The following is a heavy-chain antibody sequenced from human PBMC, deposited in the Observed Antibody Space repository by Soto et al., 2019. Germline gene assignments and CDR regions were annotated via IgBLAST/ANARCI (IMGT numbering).Heavy chain of an antibody. Sequence: EMQLLESGGGLVQPGGSLRLSCAASGSGFIFSGYAMSWVRQAPGKGLEWVSSITDRGGDAYYADSVKGRFTISGDNSKDTLYLQMNSLGAEDTAVYYCANNWNYADHWGQGTLVTVCS. V-gene: IGHV3-23*01. CDR2: ITDRGGDA. J-gene: IGHJ5*02. D-gene: IGHD1-7*01. CDR1: GSGFIFSGYA. CDR3: ANNWNYADH.